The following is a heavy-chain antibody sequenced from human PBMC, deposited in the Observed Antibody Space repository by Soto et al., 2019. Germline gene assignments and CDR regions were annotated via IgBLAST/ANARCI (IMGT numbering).Heavy chain of an antibody. Sequence: PSETLSLTCTVSGGSMSSYYWSWIRQPAGKGLEWIGRIYTSGGTNYNPSLRSRAIMSVETYKKHLYLKLSSVTAADKAVYYCARGAAAGVDYGVDVWGQGTTGTVSS. CDR3: ARGAAAGVDYGVDV. V-gene: IGHV4-4*07. D-gene: IGHD6-13*01. CDR1: GGSMSSYY. J-gene: IGHJ6*02. CDR2: IYTSGGT.